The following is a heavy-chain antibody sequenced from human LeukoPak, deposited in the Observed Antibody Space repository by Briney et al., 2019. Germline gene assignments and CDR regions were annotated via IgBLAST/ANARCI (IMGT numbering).Heavy chain of an antibody. V-gene: IGHV3-74*03. CDR1: GFTFRSFW. CDR2: INSDGNSL. J-gene: IGHJ3*02. CDR3: ARSVTDAFDI. Sequence: PGGSLRLSCAASGFTFRSFWMHWVRQTPGKGLLWVSQINSDGNSLTYADSVKGRFTISRDNAKNTLYLQMNSLRAEVTAVYYCARSVTDAFDIWGQGTMVTISS.